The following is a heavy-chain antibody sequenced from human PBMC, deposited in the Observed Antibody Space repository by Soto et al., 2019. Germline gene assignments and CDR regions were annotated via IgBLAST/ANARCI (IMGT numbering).Heavy chain of an antibody. CDR3: ARDGPDVDTAMVTNYYGMDV. CDR1: GFTFSSYA. CDR2: ISYDGSNK. J-gene: IGHJ6*02. D-gene: IGHD5-18*01. Sequence: QVQLVESGGGVVQPGRSLRLSCAASGFTFSSYAMHWVRQAPGKGLEWVAVISYDGSNKYYADSVKGRFTISRDNSKNTLYLQMNSLRAEDTAVYYCARDGPDVDTAMVTNYYGMDVGGQGTTVTV. V-gene: IGHV3-30-3*01.